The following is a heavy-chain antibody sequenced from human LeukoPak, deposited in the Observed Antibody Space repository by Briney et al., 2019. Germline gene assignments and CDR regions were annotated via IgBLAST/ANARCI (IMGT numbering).Heavy chain of an antibody. Sequence: PGGSLRLSCVASGFTFSSYSMNWVRQAPGKGLEWVSTVSGSSTKTYYGDSVQGRFTISRDNSENTLYLQLNSLRAEDTAVYYCAKGDYGVQGVISETAFDIWGQGTMVTVSS. CDR2: VSGSSTKT. D-gene: IGHD3-10*01. J-gene: IGHJ3*02. V-gene: IGHV3-23*01. CDR3: AKGDYGVQGVISETAFDI. CDR1: GFTFSSYS.